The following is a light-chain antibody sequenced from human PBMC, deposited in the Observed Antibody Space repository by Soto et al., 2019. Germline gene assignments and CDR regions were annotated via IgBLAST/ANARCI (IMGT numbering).Light chain of an antibody. V-gene: IGKV3-15*01. CDR2: GAS. Sequence: IVLTQSPATLSLSPGERATLSCRASQSVGSYLAWYQQKPGQAPRLLIYGASTRATGIPARFSGTGSGTEFTLTISSLQSEDFALYYCQQYNDWPLTFGQGTKVDIK. CDR1: QSVGSY. J-gene: IGKJ1*01. CDR3: QQYNDWPLT.